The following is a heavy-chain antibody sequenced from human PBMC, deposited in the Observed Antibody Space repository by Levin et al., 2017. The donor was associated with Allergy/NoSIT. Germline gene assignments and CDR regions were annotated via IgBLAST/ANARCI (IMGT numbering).Heavy chain of an antibody. V-gene: IGHV4-34*01. CDR3: ARGVGDCSSTSCYGWPWFDP. CDR1: GGSFSGYY. CDR2: INHSGST. D-gene: IGHD2-2*01. Sequence: SETLSLTCAVYGGSFSGYYWSWIRQPPGKGLEWIGEINHSGSTNYNPSLKSRVTISVDTSKNQFSLKLSSVTAADTAVYYCARGVGDCSSTSCYGWPWFDPWGQGTLVTVSS. J-gene: IGHJ5*02.